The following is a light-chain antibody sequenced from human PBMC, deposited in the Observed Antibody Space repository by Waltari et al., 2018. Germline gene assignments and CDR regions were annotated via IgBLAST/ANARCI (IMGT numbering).Light chain of an antibody. J-gene: IGLJ3*02. V-gene: IGLV1-44*01. CDR3: ESWDDSLNGRL. Sequence: QSVLTQPPSASGTPGQRVTIPCSGSTSNIGSTSVKWYQQFPGAAPKPLVYNNDQRPSGVPDRFSGSRSGTSASLAISGLQSEDEADYYCESWDDSLNGRLFGGGTALTVL. CDR2: NND. CDR1: TSNIGSTS.